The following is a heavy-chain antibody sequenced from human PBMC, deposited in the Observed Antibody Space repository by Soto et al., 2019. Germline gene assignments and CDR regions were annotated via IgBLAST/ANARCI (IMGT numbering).Heavy chain of an antibody. CDR2: INRSGST. D-gene: IGHD3-16*01. Sequence: QVQLQQWGAGLLKPSETLSLTCAVYGGSLSGYYWSWIRQPPGKGLEWIGEINRSGSTNYIPSLTRRVLISVDTSTNQFSLKLSSVTAADTAVYYCARGLLGGAATWGQGTLVTVSS. CDR1: GGSLSGYY. CDR3: ARGLLGGAAT. V-gene: IGHV4-34*01. J-gene: IGHJ5*02.